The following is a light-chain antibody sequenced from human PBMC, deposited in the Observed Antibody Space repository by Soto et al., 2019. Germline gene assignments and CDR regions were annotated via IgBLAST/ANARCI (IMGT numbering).Light chain of an antibody. CDR3: QQRSEWPRT. Sequence: EIVLTQSPATLSLSPGERATLSCRPSQSISSSLAWYQQKPGQAPRLLIYDASTRATGFPARFSGSGSGTDFTLTIGSLEPEDFAVYYCQQRSEWPRTFGQGTKVDI. CDR2: DAS. CDR1: QSISSS. J-gene: IGKJ1*01. V-gene: IGKV3-11*01.